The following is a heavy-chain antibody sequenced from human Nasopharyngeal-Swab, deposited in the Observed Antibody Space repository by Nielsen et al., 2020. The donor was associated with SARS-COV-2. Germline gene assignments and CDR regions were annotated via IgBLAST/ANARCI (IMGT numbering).Heavy chain of an antibody. CDR1: GFTFSSYW. CDR3: ARGYSSPDV. CDR2: IKQDGSEK. Sequence: GESLKISCAASGFTFSSYWMSWVRQAPGKGLEWMANIKQDGSEKYYVDSVKGRFTISRDNAKNSLYLQMNSLRAEDTAVYYCARGYSSPDVWGKGTTVTVSS. J-gene: IGHJ6*04. D-gene: IGHD6-13*01. V-gene: IGHV3-7*01.